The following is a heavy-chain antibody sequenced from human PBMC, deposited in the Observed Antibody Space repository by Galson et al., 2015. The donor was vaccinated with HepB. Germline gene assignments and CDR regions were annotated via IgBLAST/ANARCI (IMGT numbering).Heavy chain of an antibody. CDR2: ISYDGSNK. CDR1: GFTFSTYA. J-gene: IGHJ3*02. CDR3: AKACGASCYVGSDI. D-gene: IGHD2-15*01. Sequence: SLRLSCAASGFTFSTYAMHWVRQAPGKGLEWVAIISYDGSNKYYADSVKGRFTVSRDNSKNTLYLQMNSLRAEDTAVYYCAKACGASCYVGSDIWGQGTMVTVSS. V-gene: IGHV3-30*04.